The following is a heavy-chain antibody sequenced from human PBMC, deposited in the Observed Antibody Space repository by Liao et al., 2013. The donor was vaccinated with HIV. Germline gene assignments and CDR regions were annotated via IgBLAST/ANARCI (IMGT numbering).Heavy chain of an antibody. CDR2: IYVGESS. Sequence: QVQLQESGPGLVKPSETLSLTCTVSGGSISNYYWNWIRQPPGKGLEWIGRIYVGESSSYNPSFKSRVTMSVDTSKNLFSLKLSSVTAADTAVYYCARDLVGGSFFNWGQGTLVTVSS. CDR1: GGSISNYY. D-gene: IGHD2-15*01. J-gene: IGHJ4*02. V-gene: IGHV4-4*07. CDR3: ARDLVGGSFFN.